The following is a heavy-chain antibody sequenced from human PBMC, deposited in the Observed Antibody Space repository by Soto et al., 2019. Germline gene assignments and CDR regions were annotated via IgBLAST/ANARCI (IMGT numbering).Heavy chain of an antibody. J-gene: IGHJ4*02. D-gene: IGHD6-19*01. V-gene: IGHV4-30-2*01. CDR1: GGSISSGGYS. Sequence: QLQLQESGSGLVKPSQTLSLTCAVSGGSISSGGYSWSWIRQPPGKGLEWIGYIYHSGTTYYNPSLKSRVTISVDRSKNQFSLKLSSVTAADTAVYSCARDGSGWAADDTYFDYWGQGTLVTVSS. CDR3: ARDGSGWAADDTYFDY. CDR2: IYHSGTT.